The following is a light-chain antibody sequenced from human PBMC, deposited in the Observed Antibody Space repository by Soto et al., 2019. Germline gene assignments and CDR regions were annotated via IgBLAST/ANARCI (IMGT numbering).Light chain of an antibody. J-gene: IGLJ2*01. CDR2: EGS. CDR3: CSYTSSSTLVV. V-gene: IGLV2-23*01. CDR1: SSDVGSYNL. Sequence: QSVLTRPASVSGSPGQSITISCTGTSSDVGSYNLVSWYQQHPGKAPKLMIYEGSKRPSGVSNRFSGSKSGNTASLTISGLQAEDEADYYCCSYTSSSTLVVFGGGTKLTVL.